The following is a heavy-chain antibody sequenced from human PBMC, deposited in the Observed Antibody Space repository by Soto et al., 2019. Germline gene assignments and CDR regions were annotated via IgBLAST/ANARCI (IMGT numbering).Heavy chain of an antibody. D-gene: IGHD6-13*01. CDR3: ARHSIAAAAGMDV. V-gene: IGHV5-51*01. CDR2: IYPGDSDT. J-gene: IGHJ6*02. CDR1: GYSFTSCW. Sequence: PGESLKISCKGSGYSFTSCWIGWVRQMPGKGLEWMGIIYPGDSDTRYSPSFQGQVTISADKSISTAYLQWSSLKASDTAMYYCARHSIAAAAGMDVWGQGTMVTVSS.